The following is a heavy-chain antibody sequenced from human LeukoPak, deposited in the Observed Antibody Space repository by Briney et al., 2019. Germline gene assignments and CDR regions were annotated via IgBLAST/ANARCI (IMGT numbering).Heavy chain of an antibody. CDR2: IIPIFGTA. CDR3: ATGSGMSYYYDSSGYSFDY. CDR1: GYTFTSYD. V-gene: IGHV1-69*05. J-gene: IGHJ4*02. Sequence: SVKVSCQASGYTFTSYDINWVRQAPGQGLEWMGGIIPIFGTANYAQKFQGRVTITTDESTSTAYMELSSLRSEDTAVYYCATGSGMSYYYDSSGYSFDYWGQGTLVTVSS. D-gene: IGHD3-22*01.